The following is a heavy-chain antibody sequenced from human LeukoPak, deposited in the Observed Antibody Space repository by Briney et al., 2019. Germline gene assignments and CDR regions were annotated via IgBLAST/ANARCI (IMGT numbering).Heavy chain of an antibody. Sequence: GASVKVSCKASGGTFSSYAISWVRQAPGQGLEWMGGIIPIFGTANYAQKFQGRVTITADKSTSTAYMELSSLRSEDTAVYYCARGPFSSGWYYHFDYWGQGTLVTVSS. V-gene: IGHV1-69*06. CDR3: ARGPFSSGWYYHFDY. CDR2: IIPIFGTA. J-gene: IGHJ4*02. CDR1: GGTFSSYA. D-gene: IGHD6-19*01.